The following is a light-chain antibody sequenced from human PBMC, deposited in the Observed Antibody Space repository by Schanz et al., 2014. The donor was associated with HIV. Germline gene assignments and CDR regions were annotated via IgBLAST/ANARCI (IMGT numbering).Light chain of an antibody. CDR3: SSYTSSSTLV. Sequence: QSVLTQPASVSGSPGQSITISCTGTSNDVGGYNFVSWYQQHPGKAPKLIIYDVSNRPSGVSNRFSGSKSGITASLTISGLQAEDEADYYCSSYTSSSTLVFGGGTQLTVL. CDR2: DVS. CDR1: SNDVGGYNF. V-gene: IGLV2-14*03. J-gene: IGLJ2*01.